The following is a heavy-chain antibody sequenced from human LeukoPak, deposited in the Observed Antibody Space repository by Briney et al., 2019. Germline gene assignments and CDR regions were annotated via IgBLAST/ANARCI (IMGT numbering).Heavy chain of an antibody. V-gene: IGHV1-69*05. D-gene: IGHD3-22*01. Sequence: GASVKVSCKASGGTFSSHAISWVRQAPGQGLEWMGRIIPMFGTANHAQKFQGRVTISTDESTSTAYMEVSSLRSEDTAVYYCASSMTDDYDSSGISFDYWGQGTLVTVSS. CDR1: GGTFSSHA. CDR3: ASSMTDDYDSSGISFDY. J-gene: IGHJ4*02. CDR2: IIPMFGTA.